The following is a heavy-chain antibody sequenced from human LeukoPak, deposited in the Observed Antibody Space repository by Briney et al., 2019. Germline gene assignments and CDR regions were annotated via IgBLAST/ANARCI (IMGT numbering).Heavy chain of an antibody. CDR3: AREDVKSFDY. J-gene: IGHJ4*02. CDR1: GFMFSRYW. CDR2: IKQDGSEK. V-gene: IGHV3-7*03. Sequence: GGSLRLSCAASGFMFSRYWVTWVRQAPGKGLEWVANIKQDGSEKDYVSSVRGRFTISRDNAKNSLHLQMNNLRAEDTAVYYCAREDVKSFDYWGQGTLVTVSS.